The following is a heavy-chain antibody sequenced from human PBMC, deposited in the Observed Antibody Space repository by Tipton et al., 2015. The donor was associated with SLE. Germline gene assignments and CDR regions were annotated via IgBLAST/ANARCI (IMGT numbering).Heavy chain of an antibody. CDR3: ARVLTPYYGMDV. V-gene: IGHV3-33*01. J-gene: IGHJ6*02. Sequence: SLRLSCAASGFTFSSYGMHWVRQAPGKGLEWVAVIWYDGSNKYHADSVKGRFTISRDNSKNTLYLQMNSLRAEDTAVYYCARVLTPYYGMDVWGQGTTVTVSS. CDR1: GFTFSSYG. D-gene: IGHD3-9*01. CDR2: IWYDGSNK.